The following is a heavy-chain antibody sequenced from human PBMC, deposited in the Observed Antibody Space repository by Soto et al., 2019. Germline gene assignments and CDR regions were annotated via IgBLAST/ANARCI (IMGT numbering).Heavy chain of an antibody. CDR3: AKDLGVNCGGDCYSGDYFDY. CDR1: GFTFSSYA. D-gene: IGHD2-21*01. CDR2: ISGSGGST. V-gene: IGHV3-23*01. Sequence: GGSLRLSCAASGFTFSSYAMSWVRQAPGKGLEWVSAISGSGGSTYYADSVKGRFTISRDNSKNTLYLQMNSLRAEDTAVYYCAKDLGVNCGGDCYSGDYFDYWGQGTLVNVSS. J-gene: IGHJ4*02.